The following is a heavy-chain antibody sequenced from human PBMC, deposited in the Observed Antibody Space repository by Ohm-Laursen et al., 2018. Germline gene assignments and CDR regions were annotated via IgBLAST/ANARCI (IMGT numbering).Heavy chain of an antibody. CDR2: IWYDGSNK. CDR1: GFTFSSYG. CDR3: ARDSHKYSSDWYWFDP. V-gene: IGHV3-33*08. D-gene: IGHD6-19*01. Sequence: SLRLSCTASGFTFSSYGMHWVRQAPGKGLEWVAVIWYDGSNKYYADSVKGRFTISRDNSKNTLYLQMNSLRAEDTAVYYCARDSHKYSSDWYWFDPWGQGTLVTVSS. J-gene: IGHJ5*02.